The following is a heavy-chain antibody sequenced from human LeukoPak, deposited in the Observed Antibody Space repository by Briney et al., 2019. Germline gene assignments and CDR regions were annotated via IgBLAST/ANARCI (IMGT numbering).Heavy chain of an antibody. D-gene: IGHD3-3*01. Sequence: PGGSLRLSCAASGFTCSSYAMSWVRQAPGKELEWVSAISGSGGSTYYADSVKGRFTISRDNSKNTLYLQMNSLRAEDTAVYYCAKDQMGLRFLEWLSPFDYWGQGTLVTVSS. J-gene: IGHJ4*02. CDR3: AKDQMGLRFLEWLSPFDY. CDR1: GFTCSSYA. CDR2: ISGSGGST. V-gene: IGHV3-23*01.